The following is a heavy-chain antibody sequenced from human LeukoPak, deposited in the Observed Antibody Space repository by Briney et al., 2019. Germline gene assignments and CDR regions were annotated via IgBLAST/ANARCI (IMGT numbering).Heavy chain of an antibody. CDR2: IYSSGSI. J-gene: IGHJ4*02. CDR3: ARRNDYGDNSGEFDY. Sequence: SETLSLTCTVSGGSISNYYWSWIRQPPGKGLEWIGYIYSSGSINYNPSLKSRVTISVDTSKNQFSLKLSSVTAADTAIYYCARRNDYGDNSGEFDYWGRGTLVTVSS. D-gene: IGHD4-23*01. V-gene: IGHV4-59*01. CDR1: GGSISNYY.